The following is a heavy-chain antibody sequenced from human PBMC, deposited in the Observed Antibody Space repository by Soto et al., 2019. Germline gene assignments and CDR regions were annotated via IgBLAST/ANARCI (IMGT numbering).Heavy chain of an antibody. V-gene: IGHV4-59*01. D-gene: IGHD1-1*01. CDR2: IYHSGST. CDR3: ASGRWLQLPGY. Sequence: QVQLQESGPGLVKPSETLSLTCTVSGDSISSYYLNWIRQPPGKGLEWIGYIYHSGSTYYNPSVKSRVTISIDTSKNQFSLKLSSVTAADTAVYYCASGRWLQLPGYWGQGTLITVSS. CDR1: GDSISSYY. J-gene: IGHJ4*02.